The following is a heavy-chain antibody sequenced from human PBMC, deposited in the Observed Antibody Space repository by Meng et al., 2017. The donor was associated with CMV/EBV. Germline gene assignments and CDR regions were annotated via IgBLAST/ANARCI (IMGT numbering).Heavy chain of an antibody. J-gene: IGHJ6*02. V-gene: IGHV3-30*02. CDR1: GFTFSSYG. D-gene: IGHD3-3*01. CDR3: AKEPDTSYDFWSGYYYYYYGMDV. CDR2: IRYDGSNK. Sequence: GESLKISCAASGFTFSSYGMHWVRQAPGKGLEWVAFIRYDGSNKYYADSVKGRFTISRDNSQNTLYLQMNSLRAEDTAVYYCAKEPDTSYDFWSGYYYYYYGMDVWGQGTTVTVSS.